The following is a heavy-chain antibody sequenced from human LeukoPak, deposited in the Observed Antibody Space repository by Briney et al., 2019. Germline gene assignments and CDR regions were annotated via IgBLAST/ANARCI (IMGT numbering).Heavy chain of an antibody. CDR2: INTDGSST. D-gene: IGHD5-18*01. CDR3: AEGIGSYGFSY. Sequence: SGGSLRLSCAASGFTFSSYWMHWVRQAPGKGLVWVSRINTDGSSTSYADSVKGRFAISRDNAKNTLYLQTNSLRAEDTAVYYWAEGIGSYGFSYWGQGTLVTVSS. J-gene: IGHJ4*02. CDR1: GFTFSSYW. V-gene: IGHV3-74*01.